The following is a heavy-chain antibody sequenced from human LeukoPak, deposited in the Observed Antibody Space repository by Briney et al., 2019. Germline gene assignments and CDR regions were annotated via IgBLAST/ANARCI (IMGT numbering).Heavy chain of an antibody. J-gene: IGHJ5*02. CDR2: IYDSGST. CDR3: ARGGYSYGKNWFDP. V-gene: IGHV4-39*07. Sequence: SETLSLTCTVSGGSIRSSYYYWGWIRQPPGKGLEWIGSIYDSGSTYYNPFLKSRVTISVDTSKNPFSLKLSSVTAADTAVYYCARGGYSYGKNWFDPWGQGTLVTVSS. D-gene: IGHD5-18*01. CDR1: GGSIRSSYYY.